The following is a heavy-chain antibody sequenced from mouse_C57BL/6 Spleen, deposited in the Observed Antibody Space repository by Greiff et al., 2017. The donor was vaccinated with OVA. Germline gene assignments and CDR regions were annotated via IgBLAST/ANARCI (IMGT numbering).Heavy chain of an antibody. V-gene: IGHV1-42*01. CDR1: GYSFTGYY. CDR3: ARWLLRGGFAY. D-gene: IGHD2-3*01. J-gene: IGHJ3*01. Sequence: EVQLQQSGPELVKPGASVKISCKASGYSFTGYYMNWVKQSPEKSLEWIGEINPSTGGTTYNQKFKAKATLTVDKSSSTAYMQLKSLTSEDSAVYYCARWLLRGGFAYWGQGTLVTVSA. CDR2: INPSTGGT.